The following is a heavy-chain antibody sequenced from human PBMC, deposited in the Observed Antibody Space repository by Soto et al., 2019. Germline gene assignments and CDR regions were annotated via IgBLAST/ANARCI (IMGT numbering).Heavy chain of an antibody. CDR3: ARRGGRGVWSSPFDY. V-gene: IGHV5-51*01. Sequence: PGESLKISCQASGYGFTSYWIAWVRQQPGKGLEWMGIVYPGDSDPRYSPPCQGQVTMSADKSINTAYLQWTSLKASDSAIYYCARRGGRGVWSSPFDYWGRGTQVTVSS. D-gene: IGHD2-8*01. J-gene: IGHJ4*02. CDR2: VYPGDSDP. CDR1: GYGFTSYW.